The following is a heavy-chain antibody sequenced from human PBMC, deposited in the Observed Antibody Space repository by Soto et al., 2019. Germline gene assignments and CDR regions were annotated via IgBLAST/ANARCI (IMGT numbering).Heavy chain of an antibody. CDR3: PRLELGSGVRDY. CDR1: GFTFSNAW. CDR2: IKSKTDGGTT. Sequence: EVQLVESGGGLVKPGGSLRLSCAASGFTFSNAWMSWVRQAPGKGLEWVGRIKSKTDGGTTDYAAPVKGRFTISRDDSKHALSVKKNGQNTEDTAVYYCPRLELGSGVRDYWGQGTLVTVSS. D-gene: IGHD2-15*01. V-gene: IGHV3-15*01. J-gene: IGHJ4*02.